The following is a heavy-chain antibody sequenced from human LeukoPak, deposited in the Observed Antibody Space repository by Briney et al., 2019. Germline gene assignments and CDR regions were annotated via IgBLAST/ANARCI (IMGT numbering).Heavy chain of an antibody. J-gene: IGHJ4*02. CDR1: GYTFTSYG. Sequence: ASVKVSCKASGYTFTSYGISWVRQAPGQGLEWMGWISAYNGNTNYAQKLRGRVTMTTDTSTSTAYMELRSLRSDDTAVYYCAKDAEDCSGDSCYIDSWGQGTLVTVSS. CDR2: ISAYNGNT. V-gene: IGHV1-18*01. D-gene: IGHD2-15*01. CDR3: AKDAEDCSGDSCYIDS.